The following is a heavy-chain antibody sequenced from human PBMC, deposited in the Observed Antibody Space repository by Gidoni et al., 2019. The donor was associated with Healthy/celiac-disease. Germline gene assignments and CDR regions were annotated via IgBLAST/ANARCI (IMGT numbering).Heavy chain of an antibody. J-gene: IGHJ4*02. D-gene: IGHD6-13*01. CDR3: ARTQFSSSSPYFDY. CDR2: SGST. Sequence: SGSTYYNPSLKSRVTISVDTSKNQFSLKLSSVTAADTAVYYCARTQFSSSSPYFDYWGQGTLVTVSS. V-gene: IGHV4-39*01.